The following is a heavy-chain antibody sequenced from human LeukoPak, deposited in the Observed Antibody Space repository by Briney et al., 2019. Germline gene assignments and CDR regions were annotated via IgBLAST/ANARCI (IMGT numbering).Heavy chain of an antibody. CDR3: ARGLKKVITSFGY. J-gene: IGHJ4*02. CDR2: INHSGST. CDR1: GGSFSGYY. V-gene: IGHV4-34*01. D-gene: IGHD3-10*01. Sequence: SETLSLTCAVYGGSFSGYYWSWIRQPPGKGLEWIGEINHSGSTNYNPSLKSRVTISVDTSKNQFSLKLSSVTAADTAVYYCARGLKKVITSFGYWGQGTLVTVSS.